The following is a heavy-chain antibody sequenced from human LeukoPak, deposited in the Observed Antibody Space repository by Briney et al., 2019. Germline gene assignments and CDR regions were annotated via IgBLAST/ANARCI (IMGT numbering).Heavy chain of an antibody. D-gene: IGHD3-10*01. Sequence: PSETLSLTCTVSGGSISSYYWSWVRQPPGKGLEWIGSIYYSGSTYYNPSLKSRVTISVDTSKNQFSLKLSSVTAADTAVYYCARHYYGSGSFYYYYGMDVWGQGTTVTVSS. CDR2: IYYSGST. J-gene: IGHJ6*02. CDR3: ARHYYGSGSFYYYYGMDV. V-gene: IGHV4-59*05. CDR1: GGSISSYY.